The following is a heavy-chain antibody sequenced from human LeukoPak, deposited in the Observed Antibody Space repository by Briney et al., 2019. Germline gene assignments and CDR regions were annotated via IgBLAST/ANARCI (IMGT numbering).Heavy chain of an antibody. CDR3: ARVYPDVDFLSGYYLLDY. D-gene: IGHD3-3*01. Sequence: PGGSLRLSCAASGFTFSSHGMHWVRQAPGKGLEWVAVIWYDGSNKHYADSVKGRFTISRDNSKNTLYLQMNSLRAEDTAVYYCARVYPDVDFLSGYYLLDYWGQGTLVTVSS. V-gene: IGHV3-33*01. CDR1: GFTFSSHG. CDR2: IWYDGSNK. J-gene: IGHJ4*02.